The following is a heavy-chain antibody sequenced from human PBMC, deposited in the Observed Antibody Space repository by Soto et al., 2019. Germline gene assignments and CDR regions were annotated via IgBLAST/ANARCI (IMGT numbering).Heavy chain of an antibody. J-gene: IGHJ6*02. V-gene: IGHV4-30-2*01. D-gene: IGHD5-12*01. CDR3: ARRRGFPYYYGMDV. CDR2: IYHSGST. CDR1: GGSISSGGYS. Sequence: QLQLQESGSGLVKPSQTLSLTCAVSGGSISSGGYSRRWIRQPPGKGLEWIGYIYHSGSTYYNPSLKSRVTISVDRSKNQFSLKLSSVTAADTAVYYCARRRGFPYYYGMDVWGQGTTVTVSS.